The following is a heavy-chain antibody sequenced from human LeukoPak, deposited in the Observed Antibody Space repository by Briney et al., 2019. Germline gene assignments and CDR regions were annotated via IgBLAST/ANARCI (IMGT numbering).Heavy chain of an antibody. J-gene: IGHJ4*02. D-gene: IGHD6-6*01. CDR1: GGSISSSSYY. V-gene: IGHV4-39*01. CDR2: IYYSGST. CDR3: ARHQYCSSPFDY. Sequence: SETLSLTCTVSGGSISSSSYYWGWIRQPRGKGLEWIGSIYYSGSTYYNPSLKSRVTISVDTSKNQFSLKLSSVTAADTAVYYCARHQYCSSPFDYWGQGTLVTVSS.